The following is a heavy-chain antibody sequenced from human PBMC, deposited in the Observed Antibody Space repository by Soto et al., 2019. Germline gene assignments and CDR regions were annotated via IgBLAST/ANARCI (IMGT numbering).Heavy chain of an antibody. Sequence: SESLSLTCAVFSGSISSYNWWSWVRQPPGKELEWIGEIYHSGSTNYNPSLKSRVTMSVDRSKNQFSLKLSSVTAADTAVYYCARPYSSSSFFDSWGQGTLVTVSS. V-gene: IGHV4-4*02. D-gene: IGHD6-6*01. CDR3: ARPYSSSSFFDS. J-gene: IGHJ4*02. CDR1: SGSISSYNW. CDR2: IYHSGST.